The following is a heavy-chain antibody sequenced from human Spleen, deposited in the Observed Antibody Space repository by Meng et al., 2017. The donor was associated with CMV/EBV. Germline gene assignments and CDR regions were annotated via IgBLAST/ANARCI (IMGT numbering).Heavy chain of an antibody. CDR2: INNDGSST. CDR1: GFTFSSYA. J-gene: IGHJ4*02. V-gene: IGHV3-74*01. D-gene: IGHD6-6*01. Sequence: GGSLRLSCAASGFTFSSYAMSWVRQAPGKGLAWVSRINNDGSSTSYADSVKGRFTISRDNAKNMVFLQMSSLGAEDTAIYYCARGYSSSLGFDYWGQGTLVTVSS. CDR3: ARGYSSSLGFDY.